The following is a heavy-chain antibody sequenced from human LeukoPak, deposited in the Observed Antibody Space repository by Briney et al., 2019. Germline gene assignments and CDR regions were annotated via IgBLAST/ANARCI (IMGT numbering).Heavy chain of an antibody. CDR1: GGSFSGYY. CDR2: INHSGST. CDR3: ARPRLVRSYYWFDP. D-gene: IGHD1-26*01. J-gene: IGHJ5*02. Sequence: SETLSLTCAVYGGSFSGYYWSWIRQPPGKGLEWIGEINHSGSTNYNPSLKSRVTISVDTSKNQFSLKLSSVTAAGTAVYYCARPRLVRSYYWFDPWGQGTLVTVSS. V-gene: IGHV4-34*01.